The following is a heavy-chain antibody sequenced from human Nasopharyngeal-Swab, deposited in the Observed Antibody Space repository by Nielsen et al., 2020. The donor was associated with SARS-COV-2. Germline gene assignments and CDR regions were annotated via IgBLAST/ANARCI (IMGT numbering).Heavy chain of an antibody. CDR3: ATDSRIWPRLYPYGMDV. CDR1: GFTVSSNY. Sequence: GESLKISCAASGFTVSSNYMSWVRQAPGKGLEWVSVIYSGGSTYYADSVKGRFTISRDNSKNTLYLQMNSLRAEDTAVYYCATDSRIWPRLYPYGMDVWGQGTTVTVSS. J-gene: IGHJ6*02. D-gene: IGHD2-2*02. CDR2: IYSGGST. V-gene: IGHV3-53*01.